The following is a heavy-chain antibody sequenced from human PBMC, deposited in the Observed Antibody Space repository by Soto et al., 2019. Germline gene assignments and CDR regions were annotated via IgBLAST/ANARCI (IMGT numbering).Heavy chain of an antibody. CDR1: GGTFSSYA. CDR2: IIPIFGTA. V-gene: IGHV1-69*01. CDR3: ARSRDYLMVYAYASWAY. Sequence: QVPLVQSGAEVKKPGSSVKVSCKASGGTFSSYAISWVRQAPGQGLEWMGGIIPIFGTANYAQKFQGRVTITADESTSTAYMELSSLRSEDTAVYYCARSRDYLMVYAYASWAYWGQGTLVTVSS. D-gene: IGHD2-8*01. J-gene: IGHJ4*02.